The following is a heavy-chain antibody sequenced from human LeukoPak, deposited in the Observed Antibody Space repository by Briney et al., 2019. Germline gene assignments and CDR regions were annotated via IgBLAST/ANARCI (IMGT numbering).Heavy chain of an antibody. CDR1: GGSISSYY. CDR3: AKSNGYGLVDI. CDR2: IFYSGST. V-gene: IGHV4-59*12. Sequence: SETLSLTCTVSGGSISSYYWSWIRQPPGKGLEWIGHIFYSGSTYYSPSLKSRVTISLDTSRNQFSLKLNSVTAADTAVYYCAKSNGYGLVDIWGQGTMVTVSS. J-gene: IGHJ3*02. D-gene: IGHD3-10*01.